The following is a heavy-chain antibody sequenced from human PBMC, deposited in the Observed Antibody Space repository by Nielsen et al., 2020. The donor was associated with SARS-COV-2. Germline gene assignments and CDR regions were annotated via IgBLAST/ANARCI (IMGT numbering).Heavy chain of an antibody. V-gene: IGHV4-39*02. D-gene: IGHD2-2*01. CDR1: GGSLSSRNYY. CDR3: ARGDIAVVPAAMFRGDDAFDI. Sequence: SGTLSLTCTVSGGSLSSRNYYWGWIRQPPGKGLEWIGTIYYSGSVSYNPSLRSRVTISVDTSKKHFSLKLTSVTAADTAVYFCARGDIAVVPAAMFRGDDAFDIWGQGIMVRVSS. J-gene: IGHJ3*02. CDR2: IYYSGSV.